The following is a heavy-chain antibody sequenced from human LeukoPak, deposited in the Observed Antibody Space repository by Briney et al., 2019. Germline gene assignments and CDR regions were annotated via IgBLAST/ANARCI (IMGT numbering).Heavy chain of an antibody. J-gene: IGHJ6*03. D-gene: IGHD3-22*01. CDR1: GGSISSYY. CDR3: ARVNTMIVVPYYYMDV. CDR2: IYYSGST. V-gene: IGHV4-59*01. Sequence: SETLSLTCTVSGGSISSYYWSWIRQPPGKGLEWIGYIYYSGSTNYNPSLKSRVTISVDTSKNQFSLKLSSVTAADTAVYYCARVNTMIVVPYYYMDVWGKGTAVTVSS.